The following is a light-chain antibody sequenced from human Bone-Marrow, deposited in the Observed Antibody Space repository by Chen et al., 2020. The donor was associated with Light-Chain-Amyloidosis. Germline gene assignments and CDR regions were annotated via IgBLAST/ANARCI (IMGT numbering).Light chain of an antibody. V-gene: IGLV1-44*01. CDR2: DNN. CDR1: SSKVGGNF. J-gene: IGLJ3*02. Sequence: QSVMTQPPSASGPPGRMVSILGLGGSSKVGGNFVNGYQQFPGAAPRLLIYDNNQRPSGVPDRFSASKTGTSASLAIRGLQSDDEADYYCAAWDDSLHGPVFGGGTKLTVL. CDR3: AAWDDSLHGPV.